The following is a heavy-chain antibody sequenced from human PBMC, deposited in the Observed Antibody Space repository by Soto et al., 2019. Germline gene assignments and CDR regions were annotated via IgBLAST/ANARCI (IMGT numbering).Heavy chain of an antibody. V-gene: IGHV3-23*01. J-gene: IGHJ4*02. D-gene: IGHD6-13*01. CDR3: AKEQQKLVRRIDYFDY. CDR1: GFTFSSYS. CDR2: ISGSGGST. Sequence: GGSLRLSCAASGFTFSSYSMSWVRQAPGKGLEWVSAISGSGGSTYYADSVKGRFTISRDNSKNTLYLQMNSLRAEDTAVYYCAKEQQKLVRRIDYFDYFGQGTLVTFYS.